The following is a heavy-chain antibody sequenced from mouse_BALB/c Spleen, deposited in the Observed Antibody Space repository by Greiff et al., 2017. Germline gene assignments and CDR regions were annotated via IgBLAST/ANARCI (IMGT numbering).Heavy chain of an antibody. Sequence: VKVVESAAELARPGASVKMSCKASGYTFTSYTMHWVKQRPGQGLEWIGYINPSSGYTEYNQKFKDKTTLTADKSSSTAYMQLSSLTSEDSAVYYCARGAATYFDVWGAGTTVTVSS. D-gene: IGHD1-2*01. CDR1: GYTFTSYT. CDR2: INPSSGYT. J-gene: IGHJ1*01. CDR3: ARGAATYFDV. V-gene: IGHV1-4*02.